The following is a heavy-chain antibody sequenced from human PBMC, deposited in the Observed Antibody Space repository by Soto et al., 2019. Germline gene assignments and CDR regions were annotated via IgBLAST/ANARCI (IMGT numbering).Heavy chain of an antibody. D-gene: IGHD3-10*01. CDR1: GFTFDNYA. J-gene: IGHJ4*02. V-gene: IGHV3-9*01. Sequence: EVQLMESGGGLVQPGRSLRLSCAASGFTFDNYAIHWVRQTPGKGLEWVSGISWNSDTIGYADSVKGRFTISRDSAKSSVYLQMNSLRPEDTALYYCAKALPPGSYYKPLHYWGQGTLVTVSS. CDR2: ISWNSDTI. CDR3: AKALPPGSYYKPLHY.